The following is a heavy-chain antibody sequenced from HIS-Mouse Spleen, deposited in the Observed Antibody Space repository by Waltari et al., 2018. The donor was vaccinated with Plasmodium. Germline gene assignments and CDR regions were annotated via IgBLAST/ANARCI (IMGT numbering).Heavy chain of an antibody. V-gene: IGHV3-30-3*01. CDR3: ARDRRLAFDY. J-gene: IGHJ4*02. CDR2: LSYDGSNK. D-gene: IGHD2-15*01. CDR1: GFTFSSYA. Sequence: QVQLVESGGGVVQPGRSLRLSCAASGFTFSSYAMHWVRQAPGKGFGLVAVLSYDGSNKYYADSLKGRFTISRDNSKNTLYLQMNSLRAEDTAVYYCARDRRLAFDYWGQGTLVTVSS.